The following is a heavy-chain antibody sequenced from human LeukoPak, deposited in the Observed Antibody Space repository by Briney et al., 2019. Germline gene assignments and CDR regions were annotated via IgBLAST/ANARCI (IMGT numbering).Heavy chain of an antibody. Sequence: GGSLRLSCAASGFTLSSYALTWVRQAPGKGLEWVSVIYSGVSTYYADSVKGRFTISRDNSKNTLYLQMNSLRPEDTAVYYCARDRYDSSAYNHDYWGQGTLVTVSS. D-gene: IGHD3-22*01. CDR2: IYSGVST. V-gene: IGHV3-66*02. CDR3: ARDRYDSSAYNHDY. J-gene: IGHJ4*02. CDR1: GFTLSSYA.